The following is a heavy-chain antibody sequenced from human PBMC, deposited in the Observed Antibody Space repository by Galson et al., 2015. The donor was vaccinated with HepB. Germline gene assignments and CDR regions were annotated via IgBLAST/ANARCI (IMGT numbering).Heavy chain of an antibody. CDR3: AKDREGDRYFQH. D-gene: IGHD2-21*02. CDR1: GFIFSDYW. V-gene: IGHV3-7*01. Sequence: SLRLSCAASGFIFSDYWMHWVRQAPGKGLEWVANIKQDGSEKHYVGSVKGRFTISRDNGKNSLYLQMNSLRAEDTAVYYCAKDREGDRYFQHWGQGTLVTVSS. CDR2: IKQDGSEK. J-gene: IGHJ1*01.